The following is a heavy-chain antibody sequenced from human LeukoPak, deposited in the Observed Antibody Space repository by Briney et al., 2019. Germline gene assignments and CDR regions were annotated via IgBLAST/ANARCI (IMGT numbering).Heavy chain of an antibody. CDR1: GYSISSGYY. CDR3: ARVSWRVVKNWLDP. D-gene: IGHD2-21*01. V-gene: IGHV4-38-2*02. J-gene: IGHJ5*02. Sequence: SETLSLTCTVSGYSISSGYYWGWIRQPPGKGLEWIGSIYHSGSTYYNPSLKSRVTISVDTSKNQFSLKLSSVTAADTAVYYCARVSWRVVKNWLDPWGQGTLVTVSS. CDR2: IYHSGST.